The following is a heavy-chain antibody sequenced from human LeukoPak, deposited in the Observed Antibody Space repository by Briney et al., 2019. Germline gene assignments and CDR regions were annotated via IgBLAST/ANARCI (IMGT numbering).Heavy chain of an antibody. D-gene: IGHD2-15*01. CDR1: GFTFSDYY. Sequence: GGSLRLSCAASGFTFSDYYMSWIRQAPGKGLEWVSYISSSSSYTNYADSVKGRFTISRDNAKNSLYLQMNSLRAEDTAVYYCARDLFGYCSGGSRLSFDYWGQGTLVTVSS. V-gene: IGHV3-11*06. CDR2: ISSSSSYT. J-gene: IGHJ4*02. CDR3: ARDLFGYCSGGSRLSFDY.